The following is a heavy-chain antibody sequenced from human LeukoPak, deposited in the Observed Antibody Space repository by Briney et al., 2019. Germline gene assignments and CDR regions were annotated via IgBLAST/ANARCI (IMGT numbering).Heavy chain of an antibody. CDR2: IYYTGST. CDR3: ARVKESVVVIDY. CDR1: GGSISSYH. V-gene: IGHV4-59*12. Sequence: SETLSLTCTVSGGSISSYHWSWIRQPPGKGLEYIGHIYYTGSTNYNPSLKSRVTISVDRSKNQFSLKLSSVTAADTAVYYCARVKESVVVIDYWGQGTLVTVSS. J-gene: IGHJ4*02. D-gene: IGHD3-22*01.